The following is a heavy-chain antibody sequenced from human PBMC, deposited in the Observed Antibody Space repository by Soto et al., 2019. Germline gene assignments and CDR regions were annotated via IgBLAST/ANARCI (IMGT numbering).Heavy chain of an antibody. CDR3: VKDPVSGGSGGAWFDY. J-gene: IGHJ4*02. D-gene: IGHD2-21*02. V-gene: IGHV3-23*01. Sequence: GGSLRLSCAVSGFTFSNYAMTWVRQAPGKGLEWVSLMSGNGGRIVYADSVKGRFTITIDNSKNTLYLQMNSLRLEATAVYYCVKDPVSGGSGGAWFDYWGQGTLVTVSS. CDR1: GFTFSNYA. CDR2: MSGNGGRI.